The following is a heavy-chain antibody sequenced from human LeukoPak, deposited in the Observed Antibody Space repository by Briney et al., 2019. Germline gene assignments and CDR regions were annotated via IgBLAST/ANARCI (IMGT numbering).Heavy chain of an antibody. V-gene: IGHV4-61*02. CDR3: ASTNSMGLSNFDY. D-gene: IGHD2/OR15-2a*01. CDR2: IYTSGST. Sequence: TPSQTLSLTCIASGFSISSGSYYWSWLRQPAGKGLEWIGRIYTSGSTYYNPSLKSLITISVDSSKNQFSLKLSSGTAADTAVYYCASTNSMGLSNFDYWGQGTLVTVSS. CDR1: GFSISSGSYY. J-gene: IGHJ4*02.